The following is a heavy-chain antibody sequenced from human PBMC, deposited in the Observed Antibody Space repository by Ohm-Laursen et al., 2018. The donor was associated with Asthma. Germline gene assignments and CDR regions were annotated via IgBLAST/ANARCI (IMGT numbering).Heavy chain of an antibody. CDR1: GFIFTNYG. V-gene: IGHV3-33*01. CDR2: IWYDGTNK. D-gene: IGHD1-26*01. Sequence: SLRLSCAASGFIFTNYGMHWVRQAPGKGLEWVAVIWYDGTNKYYGDSVKGRFTISRDSSKNTVDLQMNSLRAEDTAVYYCARDYGLYSGSYHDAFDIWGQGTMVTVSS. CDR3: ARDYGLYSGSYHDAFDI. J-gene: IGHJ3*02.